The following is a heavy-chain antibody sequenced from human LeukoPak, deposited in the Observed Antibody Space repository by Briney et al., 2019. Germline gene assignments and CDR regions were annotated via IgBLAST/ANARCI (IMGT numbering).Heavy chain of an antibody. V-gene: IGHV1-69*04. CDR3: ARDRCWLHFDY. CDR2: IIPILGIA. D-gene: IGHD5-18*01. Sequence: AVKVTCKASVGTLSSYTISWVRQAPCQGLEWMGRIIPILGIANYARKFQGRVTITADKYTSIDYMEMRSMRSEDRAVYYCARDRCWLHFDYWGQGTLVTVSS. CDR1: VGTLSSYT. J-gene: IGHJ4*02.